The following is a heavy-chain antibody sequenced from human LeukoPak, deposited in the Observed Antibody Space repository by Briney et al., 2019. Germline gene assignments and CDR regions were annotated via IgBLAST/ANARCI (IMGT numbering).Heavy chain of an antibody. CDR2: IYTAGNT. V-gene: IGHV3-53*01. Sequence: PGGSLRLSCAASGFTVGSTHVSWLRLAPGKGLEWVSIIYTAGNTYYADSVKGRFTISRDNSKNTLDLQMNSLRAEDTAVYYCARARRCGLNDDYGACFDSWGQGTLVTVSS. D-gene: IGHD4-17*01. J-gene: IGHJ4*02. CDR3: ARARRCGLNDDYGACFDS. CDR1: GFTVGSTH.